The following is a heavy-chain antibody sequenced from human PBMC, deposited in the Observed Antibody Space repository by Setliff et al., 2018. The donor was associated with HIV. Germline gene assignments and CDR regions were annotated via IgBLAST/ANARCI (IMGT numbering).Heavy chain of an antibody. J-gene: IGHJ3*02. CDR2: INHSGST. D-gene: IGHD1-1*01. CDR1: GGSFSGYY. CDR3: ARVVVSGYDDAFDI. Sequence: LSLTCAVYGGSFSGYYWSWIRQPPGEGLEWIGEINHSGSTNYNPSLKSRVTISVDTSKNQFSLKLSSVTAADTAVYYCARVVVSGYDDAFDIWGQGTMVTVSS. V-gene: IGHV4-34*01.